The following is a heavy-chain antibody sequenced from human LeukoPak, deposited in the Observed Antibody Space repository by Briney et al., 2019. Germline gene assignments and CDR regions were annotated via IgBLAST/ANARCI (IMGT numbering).Heavy chain of an antibody. Sequence: SETLSLTCTVSGGSISSYYWSWIRQPPGKGLEWIGYIYYSGSTNYNPSLKSRVTISEDTSKNQFSLKLSSVTAADTAVYYFARVPLLRYFDWLGSTNKYYYYYYMDVWGKGTTVTISS. CDR2: IYYSGST. J-gene: IGHJ6*03. D-gene: IGHD3-9*01. CDR1: GGSISSYY. CDR3: ARVPLLRYFDWLGSTNKYYYYYYMDV. V-gene: IGHV4-59*01.